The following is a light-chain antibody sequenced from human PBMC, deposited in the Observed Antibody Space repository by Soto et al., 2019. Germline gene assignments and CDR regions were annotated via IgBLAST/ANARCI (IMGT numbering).Light chain of an antibody. CDR3: AAWADSLNGPL. CDR1: SSNIASNT. J-gene: IGLJ2*01. CDR2: NNN. Sequence: QSVLTQPPSASGTPGQRVTISCYGSSSNIASNTVNWYQQLPGTAPKLLIYNNNHRPSGVLDRFSGSKSGTSASLAISGLQSEDEADYYCAAWADSLNGPLFGGGTKLTVL. V-gene: IGLV1-44*01.